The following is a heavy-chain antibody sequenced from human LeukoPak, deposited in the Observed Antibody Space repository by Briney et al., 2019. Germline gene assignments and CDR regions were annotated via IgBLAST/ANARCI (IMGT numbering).Heavy chain of an antibody. CDR2: INPNSGDT. CDR3: AASYDFWGGYLNHDC. D-gene: IGHD3-3*01. CDR1: VYTFTGYY. Sequence: ASVKVSCTASVYTFTGYYMHWVRQAPGQGLEWMGWINPNSGDTNYAQKLQGRVTMTRDTSISTAYMELSRLKSDDTAVYYCAASYDFWGGYLNHDCWGQGTLVTVSS. J-gene: IGHJ4*02. V-gene: IGHV1-2*02.